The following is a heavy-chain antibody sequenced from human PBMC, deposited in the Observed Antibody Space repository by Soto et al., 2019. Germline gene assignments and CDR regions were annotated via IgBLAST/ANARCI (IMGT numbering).Heavy chain of an antibody. Sequence: PGESLKISCKASGYSFPGYWIGWVRQMPGKGLEWMGTIYPDNSNTRYNPSFQGQVTISADKSISTAYLQWSSLKASDTAIYYCARQAAAVATVPLLYFDPWGQGTLVTVSS. V-gene: IGHV5-51*01. J-gene: IGHJ5*02. D-gene: IGHD1-1*01. CDR3: ARQAAAVATVPLLYFDP. CDR1: GYSFPGYW. CDR2: IYPDNSNT.